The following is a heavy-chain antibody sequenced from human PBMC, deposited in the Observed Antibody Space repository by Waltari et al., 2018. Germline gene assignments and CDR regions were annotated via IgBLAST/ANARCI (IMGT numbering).Heavy chain of an antibody. CDR3: ARGQPYGGWADY. J-gene: IGHJ4*02. V-gene: IGHV4-59*08. CDR1: GGTISSSY. D-gene: IGHD3-16*01. Sequence: QVQLQESGPGLVKPSETLSPTCTVSGGTISSSYWSWLRQPPGKGLEWIGYIYYSGSTNYNPSLKSRVTISVETSKNQFSLKLSSVTAADTAVYYCARGQPYGGWADYWGQGTLVTVSS. CDR2: IYYSGST.